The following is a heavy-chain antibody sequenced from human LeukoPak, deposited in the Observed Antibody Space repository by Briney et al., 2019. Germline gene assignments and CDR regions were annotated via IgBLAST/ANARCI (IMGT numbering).Heavy chain of an antibody. CDR1: GYTFTGYY. J-gene: IGHJ3*01. V-gene: IGHV1-2*04. Sequence: ASVKVSCKASGYTFTGYYMHWVRQAPGQGLEWMGWINPSSGGTNYAQKFQGWVTMTRDTSISTAYMELSRLRSDDTAVYYCARGRMRYFDRWGQGTMVTVSS. CDR2: INPSSGGT. CDR3: ARGRMRYFDR. D-gene: IGHD3-9*01.